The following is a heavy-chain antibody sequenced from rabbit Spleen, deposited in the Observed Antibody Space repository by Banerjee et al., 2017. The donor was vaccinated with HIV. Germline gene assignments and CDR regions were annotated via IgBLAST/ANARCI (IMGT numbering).Heavy chain of an antibody. V-gene: IGHV1S40*01. J-gene: IGHJ6*01. CDR2: IYTGNAKT. Sequence: VESGGGLVKPGTSLTLICTASGFSFSTNYDMCWVRQAPGKGLEWIACIYTGNAKTYYASWAKGRFTISKTSSTTVTLQMTSLTVADTATYYCARDTGSSFSSYGMDLWGPGTLVTVS. CDR1: GFSFSTNYD. D-gene: IGHD8-1*01. CDR3: ARDTGSSFSSYGMDL.